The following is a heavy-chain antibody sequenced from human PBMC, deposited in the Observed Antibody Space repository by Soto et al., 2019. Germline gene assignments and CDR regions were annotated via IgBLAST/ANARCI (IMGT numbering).Heavy chain of an antibody. CDR2: ISYDGSNK. Sequence: GGSLRLSCAASGFTFSSYGMHWVRQAPGKGLEWVAVISYDGSNKYYADSVKGRFTISRDNSKNTLYLQMNSLRAEDTAVYYCATGGGFGELSDAWGQGTLVTVSS. V-gene: IGHV3-30*03. D-gene: IGHD3-10*01. CDR3: ATGGGFGELSDA. J-gene: IGHJ5*02. CDR1: GFTFSSYG.